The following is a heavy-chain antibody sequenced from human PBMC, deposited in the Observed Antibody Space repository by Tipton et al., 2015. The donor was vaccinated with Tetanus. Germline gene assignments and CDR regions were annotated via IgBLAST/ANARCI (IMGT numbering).Heavy chain of an antibody. V-gene: IGHV4-31*03. Sequence: GLVKPSQTLSLTCTVSGGSISSGGYYWSWIRQHPGKGLEWIGDIYNSGSTYYNPSLKSRVIISVDTSKNQFSVNLNSVTAADTAVYYCARDQARGARGWNYFDYWGQGTLVTVSS. J-gene: IGHJ4*02. CDR3: ARDQARGARGWNYFDY. CDR1: GGSISSGGYY. D-gene: IGHD1-26*01. CDR2: IYNSGST.